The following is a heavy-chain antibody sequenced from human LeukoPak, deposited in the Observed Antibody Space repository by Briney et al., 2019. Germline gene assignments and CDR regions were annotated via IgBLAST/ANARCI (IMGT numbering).Heavy chain of an antibody. CDR3: ARRPSPPDAFDI. J-gene: IGHJ3*02. CDR2: IYDSGST. V-gene: IGHV4-59*08. CDR1: GGSITNFY. Sequence: SETLSLTCTVSGGSITNFYWNWIRQPPGKGLEWIGYIYDSGSTNYNPSLKSRVTISGDTSKNQFSLNVWSVTATDTAVYYCARRPSPPDAFDIWGQGTMVTVSS.